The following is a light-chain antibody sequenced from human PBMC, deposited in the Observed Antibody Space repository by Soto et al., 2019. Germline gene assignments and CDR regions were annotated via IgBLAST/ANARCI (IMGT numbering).Light chain of an antibody. CDR1: RDDIGAYDY. J-gene: IGLJ2*01. Sequence: QSALTQPASVSGSPGQWITMSCAGTRDDIGAYDYVSWYQQHPGNAPKLLVYEVTNRPSGVSDRFSGSKSGNTASLTISGLQAEDEADYYCNSYTNSSAVVFGGGTKVTVL. CDR3: NSYTNSSAVV. V-gene: IGLV2-14*01. CDR2: EVT.